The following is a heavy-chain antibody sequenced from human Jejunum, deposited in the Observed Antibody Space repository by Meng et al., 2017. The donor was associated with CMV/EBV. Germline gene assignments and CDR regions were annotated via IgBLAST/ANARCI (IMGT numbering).Heavy chain of an antibody. CDR2: ISFGSHNI. CDR3: ATDYRRGAGPN. J-gene: IGHJ4*02. V-gene: IGHV3-21*01. D-gene: IGHD6-13*01. CDR1: GFKVLSY. Sequence: LCSAGSGFKVLSYNWVRQGPGKGLGVVLAISFGSHNIISTYAGEGRFNLSRDNAKKSLYLQMNSLRAADTAVYYCATDYRRGAGPNWGQGTLVTVSS.